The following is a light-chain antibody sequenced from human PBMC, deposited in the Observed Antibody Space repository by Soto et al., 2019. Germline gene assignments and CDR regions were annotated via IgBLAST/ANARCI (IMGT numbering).Light chain of an antibody. CDR3: LQDYNYPWT. CDR1: QGIRND. J-gene: IGKJ1*01. CDR2: AAS. V-gene: IGKV1-6*01. Sequence: AIRMTQSPSSLSASVADRVTITCRASQGIRNDLGWYQQKPGKAPKLLIYAASSLQSGVPSRFSGSGSGTDFTLTISSLQPEDFATYYCLQDYNYPWTFGQGTKVEIK.